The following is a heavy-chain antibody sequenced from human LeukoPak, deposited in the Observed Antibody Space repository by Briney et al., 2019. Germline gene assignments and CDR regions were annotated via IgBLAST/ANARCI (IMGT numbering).Heavy chain of an antibody. CDR1: GGSFSGYY. D-gene: IGHD2/OR15-2a*01. CDR3: ARTFSSRSYYYYGMDV. CDR2: INHSGST. V-gene: IGHV4-34*01. J-gene: IGHJ6*02. Sequence: SETLSLTCAVYGGSFSGYYWSWIRQPPGKGLEWIGEINHSGSTNYNPSLKSRVTISVDTSKNQFSLKLSSVTAADTAVYYCARTFSSRSYYYYGMDVWGQGTTVTASS.